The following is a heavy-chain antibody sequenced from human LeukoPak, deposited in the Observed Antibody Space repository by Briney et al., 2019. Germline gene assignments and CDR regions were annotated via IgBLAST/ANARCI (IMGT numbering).Heavy chain of an antibody. CDR2: IYYSGST. V-gene: IGHV4-39*07. CDR1: GGSISSSSYH. J-gene: IGHJ6*02. Sequence: PSETLSLTCTVSGGSISSSSYHWGWIRQPPGKGLEWIGSIYYSGSTYYNPSLKSRVTISVDTSKNQFSLKLSSVTAADTAVYYCASHYMDVWGQGTTVTVSS. CDR3: ASHYMDV.